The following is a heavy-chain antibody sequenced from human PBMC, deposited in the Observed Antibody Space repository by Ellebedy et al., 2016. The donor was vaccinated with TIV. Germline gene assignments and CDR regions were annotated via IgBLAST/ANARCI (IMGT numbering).Heavy chain of an antibody. Sequence: AASVKVSCKASGGTFSSYAISWVRQAPGQGLEWMGWVSPYNGDTKYEQSLQDRVTVTTDMSTSTAYMELRSLRSDDTAVYYSARDHCTTTSCYILGPWGHGTLVTVSS. CDR1: GGTFSSYA. D-gene: IGHD2-2*02. CDR2: VSPYNGDT. V-gene: IGHV1-18*01. CDR3: ARDHCTTTSCYILGP. J-gene: IGHJ5*02.